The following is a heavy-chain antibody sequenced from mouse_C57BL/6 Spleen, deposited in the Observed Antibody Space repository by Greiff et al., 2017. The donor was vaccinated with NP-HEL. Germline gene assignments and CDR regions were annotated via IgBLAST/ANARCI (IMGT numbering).Heavy chain of an antibody. CDR3: ARFGTKGYFDV. J-gene: IGHJ1*03. Sequence: QVQLKQPGAELVKPGASVKLSCKASGYTFTSYWMHWVKQRPGQGLEWIGMIHPNSGSTNYNEKFKSKATLTVDKSSSTAYMQLSSLTSEDSAVYYCARFGTKGYFDVWGTGTTVTVSS. CDR1: GYTFTSYW. D-gene: IGHD4-1*01. V-gene: IGHV1-64*01. CDR2: IHPNSGST.